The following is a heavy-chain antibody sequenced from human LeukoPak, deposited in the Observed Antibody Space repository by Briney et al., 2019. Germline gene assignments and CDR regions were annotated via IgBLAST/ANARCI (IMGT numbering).Heavy chain of an antibody. CDR3: TGGGSWAHSSTLDF. CDR1: GFTFSSYG. V-gene: IGHV3-30*19. D-gene: IGHD4-11*01. J-gene: IGHJ4*02. Sequence: GGSLRLSCAASGFTFSSYGMRWVRQAPGKGLEWVTVISYDGTTKHYADSVKGRFTVSRDNSKKTLYLQLNNLRVEDTAVYYCTGGGSWAHSSTLDFWGQGTLVTVSP. CDR2: ISYDGTTK.